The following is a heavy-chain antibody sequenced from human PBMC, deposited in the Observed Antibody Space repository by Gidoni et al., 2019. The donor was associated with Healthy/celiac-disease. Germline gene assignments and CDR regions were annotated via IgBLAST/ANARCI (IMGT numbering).Heavy chain of an antibody. V-gene: IGHV3-74*01. CDR2: INSDGSST. J-gene: IGHJ6*02. Sequence: EVQLVESGGGLVQPGGSLRLSCAASGFTFSSYWMHWVRQAPGKGLVWVSRINSDGSSTSYADSVKGRFTISRDNAKNTLYLQMNSLRAEDTAVYYCAREMAPGFGDLGGGMDVWGQGTTVTVSS. CDR1: GFTFSSYW. CDR3: AREMAPGFGDLGGGMDV. D-gene: IGHD3-10*01.